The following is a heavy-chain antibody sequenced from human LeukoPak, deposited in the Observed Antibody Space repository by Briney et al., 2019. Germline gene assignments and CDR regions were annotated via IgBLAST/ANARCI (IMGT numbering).Heavy chain of an antibody. D-gene: IGHD5-12*01. Sequence: SQTLSLTCTVSGGSLRRGNYYWSWIRQPPGMGLGWIGRIYICGGTDYNPSLKRRLTISIDTSKNQFYLRLSSVTAADTAVYYCARVRRNSGNKYFDPWGQGTRVTVSS. CDR3: ARVRRNSGNKYFDP. V-gene: IGHV4-61*02. CDR1: GGSLRRGNYY. J-gene: IGHJ5*02. CDR2: IYICGGT.